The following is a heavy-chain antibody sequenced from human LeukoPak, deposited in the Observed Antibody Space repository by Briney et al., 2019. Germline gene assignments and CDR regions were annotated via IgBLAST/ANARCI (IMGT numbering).Heavy chain of an antibody. CDR2: IIPIFGTA. CDR1: GGTFSSYA. D-gene: IGHD3-22*01. J-gene: IGHJ4*02. V-gene: IGHV1-69*13. Sequence: SVKVSCKASGGTFSSYAISWVRQAPGQGLEWMGGIIPIFGTANYAQKFQGRVTITADESTSTVYMELSSLRSEDTAVYYCARDLLVVVESGLDYWGQGTLVTVSS. CDR3: ARDLLVVVESGLDY.